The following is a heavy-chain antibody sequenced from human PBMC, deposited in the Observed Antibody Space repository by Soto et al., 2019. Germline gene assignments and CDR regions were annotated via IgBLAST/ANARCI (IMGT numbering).Heavy chain of an antibody. D-gene: IGHD6-13*01. Sequence: SETLSLTCTVSGGSISSYYWSWIRQPPGKGLEWIGYIYYSGSTNYHPSLKSRVTISVDTSKNQSSLKLSSVTAADTAVYYCARESSTGYSSSWNYFDYWGQGTLVTVS. CDR1: GGSISSYY. CDR2: IYYSGST. V-gene: IGHV4-59*01. J-gene: IGHJ4*02. CDR3: ARESSTGYSSSWNYFDY.